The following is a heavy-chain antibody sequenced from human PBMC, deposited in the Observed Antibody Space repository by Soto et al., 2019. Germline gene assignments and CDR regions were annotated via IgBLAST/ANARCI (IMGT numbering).Heavy chain of an antibody. CDR3: ARSKSPYYDSSGYYDYFDY. CDR1: GGSIRSGDHY. D-gene: IGHD3-22*01. J-gene: IGHJ4*02. V-gene: IGHV4-30-4*01. Sequence: SETLSLTCTVSGGSIRSGDHYWSWIRQPPGKGLEWIGYIYYSGSTYYNPSLKSRVTISVDTSKNQFSLKLSSVTAADTAVYYCARSKSPYYDSSGYYDYFDYWGQGTLVTVSS. CDR2: IYYSGST.